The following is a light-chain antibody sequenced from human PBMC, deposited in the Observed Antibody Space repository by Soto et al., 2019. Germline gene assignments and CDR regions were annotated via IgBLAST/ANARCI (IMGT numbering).Light chain of an antibody. CDR3: SSQTASATVL. V-gene: IGLV2-14*01. J-gene: IGLJ2*01. CDR2: EVS. CDR1: SSDVGACNF. Sequence: QSALTQPASVSGSPGQSITISCTGTSSDVGACNFVSWYQQFPGKAPKLMIYEVSNRPSGVSDRFSGSKSGNTASLIISGLRAEDEADYYCSSQTASATVLFGGGTKLTVL.